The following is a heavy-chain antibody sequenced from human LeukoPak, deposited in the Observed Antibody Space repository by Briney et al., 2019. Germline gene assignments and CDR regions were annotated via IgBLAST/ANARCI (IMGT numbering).Heavy chain of an antibody. CDR1: GGSISSGSYY. V-gene: IGHV4-61*02. J-gene: IGHJ3*02. Sequence: SETLSLTCTVSGGSISSGSYYWSWIRQPAGKGLEWIGRIYTSGSTNYNPSLKSRVTISVDTSKNQFSLKLSSVTAADTAVYYCARHRRNSSGYLDAFDIWGQGTMVTVSS. CDR2: IYTSGST. D-gene: IGHD3-22*01. CDR3: ARHRRNSSGYLDAFDI.